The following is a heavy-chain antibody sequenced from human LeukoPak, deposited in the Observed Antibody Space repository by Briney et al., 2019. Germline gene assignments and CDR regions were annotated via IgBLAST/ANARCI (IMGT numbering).Heavy chain of an antibody. CDR1: GGSISSSTCY. CDR2: ICYSGST. Sequence: SETLSLTCTVSGGSISSSTCYWGWIRQPPGKGLEWIGSICYSGSTYYNPSLKSRVTISVDTSKDQFSLKLSSVTAADTAVYYCVKDRGNHVTDYWGQGTLVTVSS. CDR3: VKDRGNHVTDY. J-gene: IGHJ4*02. D-gene: IGHD1-14*01. V-gene: IGHV4-39*07.